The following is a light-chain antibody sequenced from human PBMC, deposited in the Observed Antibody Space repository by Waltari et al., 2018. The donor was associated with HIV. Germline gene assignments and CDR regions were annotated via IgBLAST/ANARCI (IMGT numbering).Light chain of an antibody. J-gene: IGKJ1*01. CDR3: MQTVQLSWT. CDR2: EVS. V-gene: IGKV2D-29*01. Sequence: DIVMTQTPLSLSVTPGQPASISCKSSQSLLHSDGKTYLYWYLQRPGQPPQPLMYEVSTRFAGVPDRFSGSGSGTYFTLRISRVEAEDVGVYYCMQTVQLSWTFGQGTKVQIK. CDR1: QSLLHSDGKTY.